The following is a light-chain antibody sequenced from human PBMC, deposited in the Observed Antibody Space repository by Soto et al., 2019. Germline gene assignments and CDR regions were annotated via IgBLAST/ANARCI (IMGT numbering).Light chain of an antibody. Sequence: DIQMTQSPSSLSASVGDRVTITCRASQSISSYLNWYQQKPGKAPKLLIYAASSLQSGVPSRFSGSGCWTDFTLTISSLQPEDFATYYCQQSYSTPLTFGGGTKVEIK. CDR2: AAS. J-gene: IGKJ4*01. CDR1: QSISSY. V-gene: IGKV1-39*01. CDR3: QQSYSTPLT.